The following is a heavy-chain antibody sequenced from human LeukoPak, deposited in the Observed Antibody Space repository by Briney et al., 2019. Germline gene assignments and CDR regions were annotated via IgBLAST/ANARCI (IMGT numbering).Heavy chain of an antibody. CDR3: ARNLVGRTGLAY. CDR2: INPSDGGT. D-gene: IGHD1-26*01. Sequence: ASVRLSCGASGDTFTSSIMYWFRQAPGQGLEWVAEINPSDGGTMYAPKFQGRVALSSDTSANTIYMDLWSLRSDDTAMYYCARNLVGRTGLAYWGQGTLISVSS. V-gene: IGHV1-46*01. CDR1: GDTFTSSI. J-gene: IGHJ4*02.